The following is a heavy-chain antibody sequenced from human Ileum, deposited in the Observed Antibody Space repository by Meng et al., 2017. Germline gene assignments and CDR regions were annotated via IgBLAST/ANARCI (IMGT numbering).Heavy chain of an antibody. CDR1: GGSISSGDYY. CDR2: IYYSGST. J-gene: IGHJ4*02. CDR3: ARDRDSSGYYPY. V-gene: IGHV4-30-4*01. D-gene: IGHD3-22*01. Sequence: QVQLQESGPGLVKPSQTLSLTCTVSGGSISSGDYYWSWIRQPPGKGLEWIGYIYYSGSTYYNPSLKSRLTISVDTSKNQFSLKLSSVTAADTTVYYCARDRDSSGYYPYWGQGTLVTVSS.